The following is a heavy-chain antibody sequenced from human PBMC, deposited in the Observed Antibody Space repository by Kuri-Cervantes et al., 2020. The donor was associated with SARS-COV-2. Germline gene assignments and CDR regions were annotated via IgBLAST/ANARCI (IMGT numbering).Heavy chain of an antibody. CDR1: GFTFNSYG. V-gene: IGHV3-33*01. CDR2: IWYDGSNK. J-gene: IGHJ5*02. CDR3: ARDRGGGGDPIAYNWFDP. Sequence: GESLKISCAASGFTFNSYGMHWVRQAPGKGLEWVAVIWYDGSNKYYADSVKGRFTISRDNSKNTLYLQMNSLRAEDTAVYYCARDRGGGGDPIAYNWFDPWGQGTLVTDSS. D-gene: IGHD2-21*02.